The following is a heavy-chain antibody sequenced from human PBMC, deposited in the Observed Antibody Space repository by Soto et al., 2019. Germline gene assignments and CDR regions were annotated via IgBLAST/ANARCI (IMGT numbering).Heavy chain of an antibody. D-gene: IGHD3-10*01. Sequence: ASVKVSCKASGYTFTSYGISWVRQAPGQGLEWMGWISAYNGNTNYAQKLQGRVTMTTDTSTSTAYMELRSLRSDDTAVYYCARDGGDGSGYYYYYYMDVWGKGTTVTVSS. CDR1: GYTFTSYG. CDR3: ARDGGDGSGYYYYYYMDV. J-gene: IGHJ6*03. V-gene: IGHV1-18*01. CDR2: ISAYNGNT.